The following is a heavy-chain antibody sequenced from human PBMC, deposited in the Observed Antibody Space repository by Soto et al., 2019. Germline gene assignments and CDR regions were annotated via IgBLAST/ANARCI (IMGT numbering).Heavy chain of an antibody. CDR3: ARHPKTGSGMDV. CDR2: IYYSGST. CDR1: GGSISSYS. D-gene: IGHD1-26*01. J-gene: IGHJ6*02. V-gene: IGHV4-59*08. Sequence: PSETLSLTCTVSGGSISSYSWSWLRQPPGKGLEWIGYIYYSGSTYYNPSLKSRVTISVDTSKNQFSLKLSSVTAADTAVYYCARHPKTGSGMDVWGQGTTVTVS.